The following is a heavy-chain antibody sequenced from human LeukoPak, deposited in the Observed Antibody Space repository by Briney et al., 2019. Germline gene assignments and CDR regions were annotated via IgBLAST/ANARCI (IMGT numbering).Heavy chain of an antibody. CDR1: GFTFSSYA. D-gene: IGHD1-26*01. CDR3: ARDRSGSYRPVNWFGP. Sequence: PGRSLRLSCAASGFTFSSYAMHWVRQAPGKGLEWVAVISYDGSNKYYADSVKGRFTISRGNSKNTLYLQMNSLRAEDTAVYYCARDRSGSYRPVNWFGPWGQGTLVTVSS. CDR2: ISYDGSNK. V-gene: IGHV3-30-3*01. J-gene: IGHJ5*02.